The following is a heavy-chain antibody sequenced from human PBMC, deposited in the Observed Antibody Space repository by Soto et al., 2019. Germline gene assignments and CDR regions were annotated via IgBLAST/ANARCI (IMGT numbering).Heavy chain of an antibody. J-gene: IGHJ4*02. Sequence: PGGSLRLSCAASGFTFSSYAMSWVRQAPGKGLEWVSAISGSGGSTYYADSVKGRFTISRDNSKNTLYLQMNSLRAEDTAVYYCAKDHIVVVTASNDLIDYWGQGTLVTVSS. CDR1: GFTFSSYA. CDR2: ISGSGGST. V-gene: IGHV3-23*01. CDR3: AKDHIVVVTASNDLIDY. D-gene: IGHD2-21*02.